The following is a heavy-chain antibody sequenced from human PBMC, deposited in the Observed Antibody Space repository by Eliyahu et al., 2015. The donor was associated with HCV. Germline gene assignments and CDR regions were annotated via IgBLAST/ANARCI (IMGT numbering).Heavy chain of an antibody. D-gene: IGHD1-1*01. V-gene: IGHV3-30*18. CDR1: GFXFSSYG. J-gene: IGHJ3*02. Sequence: QVQLVXSGGGVVQPGRSLRLSCAASGFXFSSYGMHWVRQAPGKGLEWVAVISYDGSNKYYADSVKGRFTISRDNSKNTLYLQMNSLRAEDTAVYYCAKGGFELEDAFDIWGQGTMVTVSS. CDR3: AKGGFELEDAFDI. CDR2: ISYDGSNK.